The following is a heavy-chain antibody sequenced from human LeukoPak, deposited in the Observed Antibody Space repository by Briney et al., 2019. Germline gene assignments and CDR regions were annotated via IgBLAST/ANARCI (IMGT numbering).Heavy chain of an antibody. J-gene: IGHJ3*02. Sequence: SETLSLTCAVYGGSFSGYYWSWIRQPPGKGLEWIGEINHSGSTNYNPSLKSRVTISVDTSKNQLSLKLSSVTAADTAVYYCARYCSSASCYDAFDIWGQGTMFTVSS. CDR1: GGSFSGYY. V-gene: IGHV4-34*01. D-gene: IGHD2-2*01. CDR3: ARYCSSASCYDAFDI. CDR2: INHSGST.